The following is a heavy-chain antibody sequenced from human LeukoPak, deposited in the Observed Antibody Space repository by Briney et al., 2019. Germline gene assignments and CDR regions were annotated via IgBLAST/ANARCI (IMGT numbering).Heavy chain of an antibody. V-gene: IGHV3-21*01. CDR1: GFTFSSYS. J-gene: IGHJ4*02. CDR2: ISSSSSYI. D-gene: IGHD5-24*01. CDR3: ARVYGDENPWLQSPHHYFDY. Sequence: GGSLRLSCAASGFTFSSYSMNWVRQAPGKGLEWVSSISSSSSYIYYADSVKGRFTISRDNAKNSLYLQMNSLRAEDTAVYYCARVYGDENPWLQSPHHYFDYWGQGTLVTVSS.